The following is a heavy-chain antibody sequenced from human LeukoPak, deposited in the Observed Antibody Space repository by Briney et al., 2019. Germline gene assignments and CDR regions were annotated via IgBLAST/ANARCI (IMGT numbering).Heavy chain of an antibody. CDR2: IGSTI. V-gene: IGHV3-48*03. D-gene: IGHD1-26*01. CDR3: ARVVGATGAYYYYMDV. CDR1: GFTFSTYE. J-gene: IGHJ6*03. Sequence: GGSLRLSCAASGFTFSTYEMNWVRQAPGKGLEWISYIGSTIYYADSVKGRFTISRDNAKNSLYLQMNSLRAEDTALYYCARVVGATGAYYYYMDVWGKGTTVTVSS.